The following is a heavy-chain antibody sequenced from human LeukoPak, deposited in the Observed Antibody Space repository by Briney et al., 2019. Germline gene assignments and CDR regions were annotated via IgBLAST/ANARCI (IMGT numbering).Heavy chain of an antibody. CDR1: GDSISSSIYY. CDR2: IYSSGST. Sequence: PSETLSLTCSVSGDSISSSIYYWGWIRQPPGKGLEWIGTIYSSGSTYYNPSLKSRVTISVDTSENQFSLKVSSVTAADTVVYFCARHWWRRAFDYWGQGTLVTVSS. J-gene: IGHJ4*02. CDR3: ARHWWRRAFDY. V-gene: IGHV4-39*01. D-gene: IGHD2-8*02.